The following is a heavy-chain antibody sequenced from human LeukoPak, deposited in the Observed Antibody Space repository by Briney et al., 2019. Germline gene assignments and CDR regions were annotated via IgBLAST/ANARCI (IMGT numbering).Heavy chain of an antibody. Sequence: PSETLSLTCTVSGGSISSGDYYWSWIRQPPGKGLEWIGYIYYSGSTYYNPSLKSRVTISVDTSKNQFSLKLSSVTAADTAVYYCAREGERYDAFDIWGLGTMVTVSS. V-gene: IGHV4-30-4*01. D-gene: IGHD5-24*01. CDR1: GGSISSGDYY. CDR2: IYYSGST. J-gene: IGHJ3*02. CDR3: AREGERYDAFDI.